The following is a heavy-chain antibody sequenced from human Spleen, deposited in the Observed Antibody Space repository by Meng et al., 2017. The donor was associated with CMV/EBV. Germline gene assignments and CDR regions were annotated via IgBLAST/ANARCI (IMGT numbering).Heavy chain of an antibody. Sequence: GGSLRLSCTGSGFTFRSYAFHWVRQAPGKGLEWVALISYDGSKENYADSVEGRFTISRDNSKQTIHLQMNSLRAEDTAVCYCARDHERDLGYCSGDSCNSLLDYWGQGTLVTVSS. CDR3: ARDHERDLGYCSGDSCNSLLDY. CDR1: GFTFRSYA. D-gene: IGHD2-15*01. J-gene: IGHJ4*02. V-gene: IGHV3-30-3*01. CDR2: ISYDGSKE.